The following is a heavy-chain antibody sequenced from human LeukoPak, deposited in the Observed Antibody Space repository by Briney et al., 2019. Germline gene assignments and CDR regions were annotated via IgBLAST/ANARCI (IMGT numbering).Heavy chain of an antibody. CDR2: IYTSGST. V-gene: IGHV4-61*02. CDR3: ARDGSAAGYSSRGDYSYMDV. D-gene: IGHD6-13*01. CDR1: GGSISSGSYY. Sequence: NPSETLSLTCTVSGGSISSGSYYWGWIRQPAGKGLEWIGRIYTSGSTNYNPSLKGRVTISVDTSKNQFSLKLRSVTAADTAVYYCARDGSAAGYSSRGDYSYMDVWGKGATVTISS. J-gene: IGHJ6*03.